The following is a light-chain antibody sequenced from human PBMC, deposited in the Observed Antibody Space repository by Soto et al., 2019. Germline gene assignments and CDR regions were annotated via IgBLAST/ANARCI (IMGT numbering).Light chain of an antibody. Sequence: EIVLTQSPGTLSLSPGERATLSCRASQSVSGGSLVWYQQKPGQAPRLLIYGPSIRATGIPDRFSGSGSGTDFTLTISRLEPEDFAVYYCQQYGSSPRTFGQGSKVESK. CDR2: GPS. V-gene: IGKV3-20*01. J-gene: IGKJ1*01. CDR3: QQYGSSPRT. CDR1: QSVSGGS.